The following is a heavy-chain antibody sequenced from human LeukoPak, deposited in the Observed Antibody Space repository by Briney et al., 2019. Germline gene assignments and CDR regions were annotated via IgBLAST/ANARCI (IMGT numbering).Heavy chain of an antibody. CDR2: IYYSGST. Sequence: PPETLSLTCSVSGDSITTSYWSWIRQHPGKGLEWIGYIYYSGSTYYNPSLKSRVTISVDTSKNQFSLKLSSVTAADTAVYYCARVDGFGVVIMFDYWGQGTLVTVSS. V-gene: IGHV4-31*02. J-gene: IGHJ4*02. D-gene: IGHD3-3*01. CDR3: ARVDGFGVVIMFDY. CDR1: GDSITTSY.